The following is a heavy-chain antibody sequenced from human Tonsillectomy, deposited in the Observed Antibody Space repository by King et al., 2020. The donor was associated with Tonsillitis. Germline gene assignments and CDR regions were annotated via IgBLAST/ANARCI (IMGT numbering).Heavy chain of an antibody. CDR3: ARPYDLRSGYYRGGFDFDY. D-gene: IGHD3-3*01. CDR1: GFTFSSYS. V-gene: IGHV3-48*01. Sequence: DVQLVESGGGLVQPGGSLRLSCAASGFTFSSYSMNWVRQAPGKGLEWVSYISSSSSTIYYVDSVKGRFTISRDNAKNSLYLQMNSLRAEDTAVYYCARPYDLRSGYYRGGFDFDYWGQGTLVTVSS. CDR2: ISSSSSTI. J-gene: IGHJ4*02.